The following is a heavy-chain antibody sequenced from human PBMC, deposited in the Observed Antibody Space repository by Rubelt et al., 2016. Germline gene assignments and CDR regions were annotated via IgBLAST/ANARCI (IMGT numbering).Heavy chain of an antibody. Sequence: RAAGEGLEWIGINNPSGGSTSYAQKFEGRVTVTRDTSSSTVYMEVSSLRDEDTAVYYCARERGGVTTVTTPFDHWGQGTLVTVSS. CDR2: NNPSGGST. J-gene: IGHJ4*02. V-gene: IGHV1-46*01. CDR3: ARERGGVTTVTTPFDH. D-gene: IGHD4-17*01.